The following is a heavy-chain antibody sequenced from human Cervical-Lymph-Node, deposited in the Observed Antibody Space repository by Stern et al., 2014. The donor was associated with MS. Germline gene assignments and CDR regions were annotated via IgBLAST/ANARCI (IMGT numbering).Heavy chain of an antibody. CDR1: GGTFSDYA. Sequence: QVQLVESGAEVRKPGSSVKVSCKASGGTFSDYAISWVRQAPGQGLEWVGGIIPIFGKTNYAQKFQGRVTITADKSTTTAYMELRSLKSEDTAVYYCARDLGVGPSVYWGQGTLVTVSS. V-gene: IGHV1-69*06. J-gene: IGHJ4*02. D-gene: IGHD1-26*01. CDR3: ARDLGVGPSVY. CDR2: IIPIFGKT.